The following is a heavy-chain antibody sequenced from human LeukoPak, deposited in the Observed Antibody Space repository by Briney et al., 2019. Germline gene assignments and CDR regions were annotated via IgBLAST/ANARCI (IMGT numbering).Heavy chain of an antibody. Sequence: PGGSLRLSCAASVFTFSSYSMNWVRQAPGKGLEWVSSISSSSSYIYYADSVKGRFTISRDNAKNSLYLQMNSLRAEDTAVYYCAREDTWWLQVDYWGQGTLVTVSS. CDR2: ISSSSSYI. CDR3: AREDTWWLQVDY. V-gene: IGHV3-21*01. D-gene: IGHD5-12*01. J-gene: IGHJ4*02. CDR1: VFTFSSYS.